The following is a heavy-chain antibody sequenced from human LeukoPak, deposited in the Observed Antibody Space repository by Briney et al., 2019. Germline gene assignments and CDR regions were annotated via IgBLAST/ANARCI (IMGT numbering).Heavy chain of an antibody. CDR1: GGSISSSSYY. CDR3: ARDDGNIWFGDPLYYFDY. Sequence: SETLSLTCTVSGGSISSSSYYWGWIRQPPGKGLEWIGSIYYSGSTYYNPSLKSRVTISVDTSKNQFSLKLSSVTAADTAVYYCARDDGNIWFGDPLYYFDYWGQGTLVTVSS. J-gene: IGHJ4*02. D-gene: IGHD3-10*01. V-gene: IGHV4-39*07. CDR2: IYYSGST.